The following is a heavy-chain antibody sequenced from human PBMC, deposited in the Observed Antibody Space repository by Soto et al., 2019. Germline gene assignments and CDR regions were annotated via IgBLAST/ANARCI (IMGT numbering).Heavy chain of an antibody. V-gene: IGHV4-59*12. CDR1: GGSIISYC. D-gene: IGHD4-17*01. CDR3: ARGLGYGDYERYYYYGMDV. Sequence: SETLSLTCAVSGGSIISYCWSWIRQPPGKGLEWIGYIYYSGSTNYNPSLKSRVTISVDTSKNQFSLKLSSVTAADTAVYYCARGLGYGDYERYYYYGMDVWGQGTTVTVSS. CDR2: IYYSGST. J-gene: IGHJ6*02.